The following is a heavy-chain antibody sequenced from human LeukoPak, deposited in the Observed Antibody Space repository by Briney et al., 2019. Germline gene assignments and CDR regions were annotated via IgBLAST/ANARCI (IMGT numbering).Heavy chain of an antibody. D-gene: IGHD5-12*01. V-gene: IGHV3-33*06. CDR2: IWVDGSNS. Sequence: GTSLRLSCAASGFAFSGYGMHWVRQAPGKGLEWKAIIWVDGSNSAYADSGKGRFTISRDNSKNTLILQMNRLRVEDTAVYYCAKDKAAGYSAYDWIPDNWGQGTLVTVSS. J-gene: IGHJ4*02. CDR1: GFAFSGYG. CDR3: AKDKAAGYSAYDWIPDN.